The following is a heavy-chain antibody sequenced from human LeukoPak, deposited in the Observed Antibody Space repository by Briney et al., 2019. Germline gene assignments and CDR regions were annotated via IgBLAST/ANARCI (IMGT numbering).Heavy chain of an antibody. CDR2: INPSGGST. D-gene: IGHD3-16*02. CDR3: ARGPYYDYVWGSYRRPSAKQYYFDY. J-gene: IGHJ4*02. CDR1: GYTFTSYY. V-gene: IGHV1-46*01. Sequence: ASVKVSCKASGYTFTSYYMHWVRQAPGQGLEWMGIINPSGGSTSYAQKFQGRVTMTRDTSTSTVYMELSSLRSEDTAVYYCARGPYYDYVWGSYRRPSAKQYYFDYWGQGTLVTVSS.